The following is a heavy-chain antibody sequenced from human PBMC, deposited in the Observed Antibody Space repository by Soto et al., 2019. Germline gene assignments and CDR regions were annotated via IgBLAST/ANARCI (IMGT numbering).Heavy chain of an antibody. CDR1: GYTFSNFG. CDR3: SRLLHWTDGVNYSNYMDV. D-gene: IGHD2-8*01. V-gene: IGHV1-18*01. Sequence: QVQLVQSGPEVRQPGASVKVSCKASGYTFSNFGVAWVRQAPGKGLEWMAWISINNGNTNYAQRFQGRMTMTTDTSTSTAYMELRSLRSDDTAVYFCSRLLHWTDGVNYSNYMDVWGKGATVTVS. CDR2: ISINNGNT. J-gene: IGHJ6*03.